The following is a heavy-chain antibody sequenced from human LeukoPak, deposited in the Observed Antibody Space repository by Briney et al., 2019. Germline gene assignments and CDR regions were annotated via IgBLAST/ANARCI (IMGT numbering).Heavy chain of an antibody. CDR3: AGHPTKYGGNDY. CDR2: IYHSGST. J-gene: IGHJ4*02. V-gene: IGHV4-38-2*01. Sequence: ASETLSLTCAVSGYSISSGYYWGWIRQPPGKRLEWIGSIYHSGSTYYNPSLKSRVTISVDTSKNQFSLKLSSVTAADTAVYYCAGHPTKYGGNDYWGQGTLVTVSS. CDR1: GYSISSGYY. D-gene: IGHD4-23*01.